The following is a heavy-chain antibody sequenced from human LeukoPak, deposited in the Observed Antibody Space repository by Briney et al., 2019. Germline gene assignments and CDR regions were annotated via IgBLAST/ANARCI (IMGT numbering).Heavy chain of an antibody. J-gene: IGHJ4*02. D-gene: IGHD6-6*01. CDR1: GFSVTSNH. CDR2: IYTGGTT. V-gene: IGHV3-66*01. Sequence: GGSLRLSCAASGFSVTSNHMNWVRQAPGKGLEWVSIIYTGGTTHYADSLNDRFTISRDDSINTLYLQMNSLRAEDTAVYYCARDSSSYYFDYWGQGTLVTVSS. CDR3: ARDSSSYYFDY.